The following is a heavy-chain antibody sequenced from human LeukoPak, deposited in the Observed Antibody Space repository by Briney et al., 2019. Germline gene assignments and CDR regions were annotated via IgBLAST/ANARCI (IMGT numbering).Heavy chain of an antibody. Sequence: SVKVSCKASGGTFSSYAISWVRQAPGQGLEWMGGIIPIFGTANYAQKFQGRVTITTDESTSTAYMEPNSLRSEDTAVYYCARGDKYYYDSSGYFCAFDIWGQGIMVTVSS. J-gene: IGHJ3*02. CDR1: GGTFSSYA. CDR2: IIPIFGTA. V-gene: IGHV1-69*05. CDR3: ARGDKYYYDSSGYFCAFDI. D-gene: IGHD3-22*01.